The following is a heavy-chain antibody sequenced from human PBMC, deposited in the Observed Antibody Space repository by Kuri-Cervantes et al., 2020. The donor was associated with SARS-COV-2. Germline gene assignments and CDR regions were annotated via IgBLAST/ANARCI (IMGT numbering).Heavy chain of an antibody. V-gene: IGHV1-69*06. Sequence: SVKVSCKASGYTFISYAMHWVRQAPGQRLEWMGGIIPIFGTANYAQKFQGRVTITADKSTSTAYMELSSLRSEDTAVYYCARDRATVTTLNGMDVWGQGTTVTVSS. CDR3: ARDRATVTTLNGMDV. CDR2: IIPIFGTA. D-gene: IGHD4-11*01. CDR1: GYTFISYA. J-gene: IGHJ6*02.